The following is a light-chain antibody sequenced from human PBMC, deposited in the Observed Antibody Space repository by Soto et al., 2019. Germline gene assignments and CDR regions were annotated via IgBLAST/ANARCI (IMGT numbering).Light chain of an antibody. V-gene: IGKV1-39*01. CDR2: AAF. J-gene: IGKJ1*01. CDR1: QYISSY. Sequence: DIQMTQSPSSLSASVGYIVTITCRASQYISSYLNWYQQKPGKAPRLLIYAAFSLQSGVPSRFSGSESGTDFTLTISSLQPEDFATYYCQQSDSTPWTFGQGTKVDIK. CDR3: QQSDSTPWT.